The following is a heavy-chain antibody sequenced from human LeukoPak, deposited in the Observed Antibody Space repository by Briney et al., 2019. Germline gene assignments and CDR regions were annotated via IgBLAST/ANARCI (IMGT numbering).Heavy chain of an antibody. CDR2: ISKDGTTL. V-gene: IGHV3-30-3*01. CDR3: TSATFEVGGAVDY. Sequence: GGSLRLSCAASGFTFSRCTMHWVRQAPGKGLEWVALISKDGTTLNYAASVKGRLTISRDNSNNMLYLQMNSLRTEDTAVYYCTSATFEVGGAVDYWGQGTLVTVSS. J-gene: IGHJ4*02. CDR1: GFTFSRCT. D-gene: IGHD3-3*01.